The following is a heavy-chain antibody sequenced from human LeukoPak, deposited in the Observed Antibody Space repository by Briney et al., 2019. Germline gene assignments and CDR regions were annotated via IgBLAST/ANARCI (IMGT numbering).Heavy chain of an antibody. CDR3: ARDRGYCSSTSCYTYGWFDP. J-gene: IGHJ5*02. V-gene: IGHV3-33*01. CDR2: IWYDGSNK. CDR1: GFTFSSYG. Sequence: GGSLRLSCAASGFTFSSYGTHWVRQAPGKGLEWVAVIWYDGSNKYYADSVKGRFTISRDNSKNTLYLQMNSLRAEDTAVYYCARDRGYCSSTSCYTYGWFDPWGQGTLVTVSS. D-gene: IGHD2-2*02.